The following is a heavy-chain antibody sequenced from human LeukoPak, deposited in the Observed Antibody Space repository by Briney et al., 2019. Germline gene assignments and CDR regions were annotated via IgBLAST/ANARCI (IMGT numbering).Heavy chain of an antibody. D-gene: IGHD6-19*01. CDR1: GYTFTSYG. J-gene: IGHJ5*02. CDR2: ISTYIDKI. Sequence: VGSVKVSCKASGYTFTSYGISWVRQAPGQGLEWMGWISTYIDKINYAHKFQGRVTMTTDTSTSTAYMEMSSLRTDDTAIYYCARGKKPGVAVAGTGYFFDPWGQGTLVIVSS. V-gene: IGHV1-18*01. CDR3: ARGKKPGVAVAGTGYFFDP.